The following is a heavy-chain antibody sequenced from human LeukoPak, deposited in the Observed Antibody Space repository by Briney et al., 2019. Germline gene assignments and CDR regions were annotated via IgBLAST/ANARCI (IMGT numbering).Heavy chain of an antibody. Sequence: GRSLRLSCAVSGFTFDDYAMHWVRQAPGKGLEWVPGISWNSGSIGYADSVKGRFTISRDNAQNSVHLQMDSLRAEDTALYYCAKDRDSYGFNGMDVWGQGTTVSVSS. D-gene: IGHD5-18*01. CDR1: GFTFDDYA. CDR3: AKDRDSYGFNGMDV. V-gene: IGHV3-9*01. J-gene: IGHJ6*02. CDR2: ISWNSGSI.